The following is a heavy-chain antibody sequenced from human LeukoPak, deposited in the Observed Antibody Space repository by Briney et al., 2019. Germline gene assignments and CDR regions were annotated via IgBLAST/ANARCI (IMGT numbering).Heavy chain of an antibody. V-gene: IGHV1-2*02. CDR3: ARDDSSGWYWFDP. CDR2: INPNSGGT. CDR1: GYTFTGYY. D-gene: IGHD6-19*01. Sequence: WASVKVSCKASGYTFTGYYMHWVRQAPGQGLGWMGWINPNSGGTNYAQKFQGRVTMTRDTSISTAYMELSRLRSDDTAVYYCARDDSSGWYWFDPWGQGTLVTVSS. J-gene: IGHJ5*02.